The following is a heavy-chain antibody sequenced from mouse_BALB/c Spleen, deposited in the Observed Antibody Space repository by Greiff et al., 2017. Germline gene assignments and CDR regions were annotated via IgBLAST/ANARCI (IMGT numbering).Heavy chain of an antibody. CDR3: ARGGTTVVAFYWYFDV. J-gene: IGHJ1*01. D-gene: IGHD1-1*01. V-gene: IGHV2-9*02. Sequence: VHLVESGPGLVAPSQSLSITCTVSGFSLTSYGVHWVRQPPGKGLEWLGVIWAGGSTNYNSALMSRLSISKDNSKSQVFLKMNSLQTDDTAMYYCARGGTTVVAFYWYFDVWGAGTTVTVSS. CDR2: IWAGGST. CDR1: GFSLTSYG.